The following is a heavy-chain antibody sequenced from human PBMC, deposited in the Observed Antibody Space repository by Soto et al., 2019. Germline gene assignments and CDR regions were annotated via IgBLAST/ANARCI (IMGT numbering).Heavy chain of an antibody. V-gene: IGHV3-30-3*01. D-gene: IGHD3-22*01. J-gene: IGHJ3*02. CDR2: ISYDGSNK. Sequence: PGGSLRLSCAVSGFTFSSYAMHWVRQAPGKGLEWVAVISYDGSNKYYADSVKGRFTISRDNSKNTLYLQMNSLRAEDTAVYYCARDMRVTYYYDSSGRSDAFDIWGQGTLVTVSS. CDR1: GFTFSSYA. CDR3: ARDMRVTYYYDSSGRSDAFDI.